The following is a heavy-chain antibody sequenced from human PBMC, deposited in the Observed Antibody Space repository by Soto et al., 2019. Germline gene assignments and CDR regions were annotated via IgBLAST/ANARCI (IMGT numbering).Heavy chain of an antibody. CDR1: GFTFSSYG. D-gene: IGHD6-6*01. CDR3: SIVTDPSDFRSSFDL. Sequence: PGGSLRLSCAASGFTFSSYGMHWFRQAPGKGLEWVAVIWYDGSNKYYADSAKGRFTISRDNSKNTLYLQMNSLRAEDTAVYYCSIVTDPSDFRSSFDLCGEGNLVIVDS. J-gene: IGHJ4*02. V-gene: IGHV3-33*01. CDR2: IWYDGSNK.